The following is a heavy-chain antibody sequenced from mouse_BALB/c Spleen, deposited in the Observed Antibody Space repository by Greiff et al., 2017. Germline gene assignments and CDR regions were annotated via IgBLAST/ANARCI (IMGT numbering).Heavy chain of an antibody. CDR2: IYPGDGDT. CDR3: ARSGPYYGNYGGFAY. V-gene: IGHV1-80*01. CDR1: GYAFSSYW. Sequence: QVQLKQSGAELVRPGSSVKISCKASGYAFSSYWMNWVKQRPGQGLEWIGQIYPGDGDTNYNEKFKGKATLTADKSSNTAYMQLSSLTSEDSAVYFCARSGPYYGNYGGFAYWGQGTLVTVSA. J-gene: IGHJ3*01. D-gene: IGHD2-10*01.